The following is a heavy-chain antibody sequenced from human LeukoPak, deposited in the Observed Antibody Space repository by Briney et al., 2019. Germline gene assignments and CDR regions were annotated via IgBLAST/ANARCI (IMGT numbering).Heavy chain of an antibody. J-gene: IGHJ4*02. Sequence: PGRSLRLSCAASGFTFSSYAMHWVRQAPGKGLEWVAVISYDGSNKYYADSVKGRFTISRDNSKDTLYLQMNSLRAEDTAVYYCAKWGGWYGDYWGQGTLVTVSS. CDR3: AKWGGWYGDY. D-gene: IGHD6-19*01. CDR1: GFTFSSYA. CDR2: ISYDGSNK. V-gene: IGHV3-30-3*02.